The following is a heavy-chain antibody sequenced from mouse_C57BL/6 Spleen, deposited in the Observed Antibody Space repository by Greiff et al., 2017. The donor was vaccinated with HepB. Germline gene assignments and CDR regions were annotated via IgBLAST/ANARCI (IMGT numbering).Heavy chain of an antibody. CDR1: GYTFTDYE. D-gene: IGHD2-4*01. CDR3: TRTYDYNVHWYFDV. Sequence: QVQLQQSGAELVRPGASVTLSCKASGYTFTDYEMHWVKQTPVHGLEWIGAIDPETGGTAYNQKFKGKAILTSDKSSSTAYMELRSLTSEDSAVYYSTRTYDYNVHWYFDVWGTGTTVTVSS. J-gene: IGHJ1*03. CDR2: IDPETGGT. V-gene: IGHV1-15*01.